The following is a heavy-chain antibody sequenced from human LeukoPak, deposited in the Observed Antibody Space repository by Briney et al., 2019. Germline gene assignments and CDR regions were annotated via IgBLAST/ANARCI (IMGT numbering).Heavy chain of an antibody. J-gene: IGHJ5*02. V-gene: IGHV4-39*07. CDR1: GGSISSSSYY. Sequence: SETLSLTCTVSGGSISSSSYYWGWIRQPPGKGLEWIGSIYYSGSTYYNPSLKSRVTISVDTSKNQFSLKLSSVTAADTAVYYCARGTITMIVVVQGFDPWGQGTLVTVSS. CDR2: IYYSGST. D-gene: IGHD3-22*01. CDR3: ARGTITMIVVVQGFDP.